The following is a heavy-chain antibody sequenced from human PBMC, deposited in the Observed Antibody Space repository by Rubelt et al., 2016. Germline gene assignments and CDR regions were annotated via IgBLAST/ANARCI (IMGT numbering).Heavy chain of an antibody. CDR3: ARGRLSLVYFDWSRAGLDY. J-gene: IGHJ4*02. D-gene: IGHD3-9*01. CDR1: GYSISSGYY. CDR2: IYHSGST. V-gene: IGHV4-38-2*02. Sequence: QVQLQESGPGLVKPSETLSLTCTVSGYSISSGYYWGWIRQPPGKGLEWLGSIYHSGSTYYNPSLKGWVTISVDTSKNQCSLKLSSVTAADTAVYYCARGRLSLVYFDWSRAGLDYWGQGTLVTVSS.